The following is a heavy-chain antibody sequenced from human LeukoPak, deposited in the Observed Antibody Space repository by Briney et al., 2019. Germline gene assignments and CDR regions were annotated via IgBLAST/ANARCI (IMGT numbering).Heavy chain of an antibody. J-gene: IGHJ4*02. CDR1: GGSISSSSYY. V-gene: IGHV4-39*02. Sequence: SETLSLTCTVSGGSISSSSYYWGWIRQPPGKGLEWIGSIYYSGSTYYNPSLKSRVTISVDTSKNQFSLKLSSVTAADTAVYYCAREYGGNSFPFDYWGQGTLVTVSS. CDR3: AREYGGNSFPFDY. D-gene: IGHD4-23*01. CDR2: IYYSGST.